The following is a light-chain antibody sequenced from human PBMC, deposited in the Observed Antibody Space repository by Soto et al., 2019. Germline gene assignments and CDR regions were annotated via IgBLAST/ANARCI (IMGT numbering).Light chain of an antibody. Sequence: QSVLTQPPSVSGAPGQRVTMSCTGSNSNIGAGYDVHWYQQFPGTAPRLVIYGNTNRPSGVPDRFSGSKSGTSASLAITGLQAEDEAEYYCQSYDSSLSGLWVFGGGTKVTVL. J-gene: IGLJ3*02. CDR2: GNT. CDR3: QSYDSSLSGLWV. CDR1: NSNIGAGYD. V-gene: IGLV1-40*01.